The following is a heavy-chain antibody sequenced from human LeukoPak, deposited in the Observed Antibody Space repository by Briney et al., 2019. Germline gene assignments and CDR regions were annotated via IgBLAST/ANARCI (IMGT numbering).Heavy chain of an antibody. CDR1: GYSISSGYY. J-gene: IGHJ5*02. V-gene: IGHV4-38-2*02. CDR3: ARVAYSSSGNWFDP. D-gene: IGHD6-6*01. CDR2: IYHSEST. Sequence: SETLSLTCTVSGYSISSGYYWGWIRQPPGKGLEWIGSIYHSESTYYNPSLKSRVTISVDTSKNQFSLKLSSVTAADTAVYYCARVAYSSSGNWFDPWGQGTLVTVSS.